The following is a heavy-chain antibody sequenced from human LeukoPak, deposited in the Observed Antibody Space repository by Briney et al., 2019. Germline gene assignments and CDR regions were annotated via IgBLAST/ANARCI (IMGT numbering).Heavy chain of an antibody. CDR1: GGSFSGYY. CDR3: ARGGEQQLVPGGYYYYYMDV. J-gene: IGHJ6*03. Sequence: SETLSLTCAVYGGSFSGYYWSWIRQPPGKGLEWIGEIIHSGSTNYNPSLKSRVTISVDTSKNQFSLKLSSVTAADTAVYYCARGGEQQLVPGGYYYYYMDVWGKGTTVTVSS. D-gene: IGHD6-13*01. CDR2: IIHSGST. V-gene: IGHV4-34*01.